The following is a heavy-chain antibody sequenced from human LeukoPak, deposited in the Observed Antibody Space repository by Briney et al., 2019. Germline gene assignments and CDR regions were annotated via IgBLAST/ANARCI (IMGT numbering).Heavy chain of an antibody. CDR2: IYHSGST. J-gene: IGHJ4*02. CDR1: GGSMSSTKW. CDR3: ARVEMATITSFDY. Sequence: SETLSLTCAVSGGSMSSTKWWSWVRQPPGKGLGWIGEIYHSGSTNYNPSLKSRITISVDKSKNQVSLNLTSVTAADTAVYYCARVEMATITSFDYWGQGTLVTVSS. D-gene: IGHD5-24*01. V-gene: IGHV4-4*02.